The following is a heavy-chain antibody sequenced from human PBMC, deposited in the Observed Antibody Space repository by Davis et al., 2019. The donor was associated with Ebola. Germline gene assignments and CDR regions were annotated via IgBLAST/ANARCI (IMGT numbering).Heavy chain of an antibody. J-gene: IGHJ6*02. D-gene: IGHD3-16*01. CDR2: ISGDGGST. V-gene: IGHV3-43*02. Sequence: PGGSLRLSCAASGFTFDDYAMHWVRQAPGKGLEWVSLISGDGGSTYYADSVKGRFTISRDNAKNTLYLQMNSLRAEDTAVYYCARAGEKRNGMDVWGQGTTVTVSS. CDR1: GFTFDDYA. CDR3: ARAGEKRNGMDV.